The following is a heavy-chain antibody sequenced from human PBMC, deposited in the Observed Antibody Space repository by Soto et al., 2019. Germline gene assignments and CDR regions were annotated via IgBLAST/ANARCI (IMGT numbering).Heavy chain of an antibody. CDR3: ARDKVAGDYYYYDLDV. J-gene: IGHJ6*02. Sequence: GPSVKVSCKASGYTFTDYNMHWVRQAPGQGLEWMGWFNVNSGGTNFAQMFQGRVTMTRDMSTSTVYMEVTRLTSDDTAVYYCARDKVAGDYYYYDLDVWGQGTTVTVSS. V-gene: IGHV1-2*02. CDR2: FNVNSGGT. CDR1: GYTFTDYN. D-gene: IGHD6-19*01.